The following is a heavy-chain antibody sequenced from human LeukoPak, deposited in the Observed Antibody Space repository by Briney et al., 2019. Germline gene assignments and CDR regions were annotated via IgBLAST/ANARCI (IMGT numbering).Heavy chain of an antibody. J-gene: IGHJ4*02. V-gene: IGHV4-59*12. CDR3: ARVKYYYGSGSYWYYFDY. Sequence: SETLSLTCTVSGGSISNYYWSWIRQPPGKGLEWIGYIYYSGSTNYNPSLKSRVTISVDTSKNQFSLKLSSVTAADTAVYYCARVKYYYGSGSYWYYFDYWGQGTLVTVSS. D-gene: IGHD3-10*01. CDR1: GGSISNYY. CDR2: IYYSGST.